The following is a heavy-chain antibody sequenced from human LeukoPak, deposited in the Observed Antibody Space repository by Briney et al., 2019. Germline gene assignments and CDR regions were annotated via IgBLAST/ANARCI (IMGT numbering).Heavy chain of an antibody. CDR2: IILIFGTA. V-gene: IGHV1-69*13. Sequence: SVKVSCKASGGTFSSYAISWVRQAPGQGLEWMGGIILIFGTANYAQKFQGRVTITADESTSTAYMELSSLRSEDTAVYYCARNRCSSTSCYALPWYGMDVWGQGTTVTVSS. CDR3: ARNRCSSTSCYALPWYGMDV. D-gene: IGHD2-2*01. CDR1: GGTFSSYA. J-gene: IGHJ6*02.